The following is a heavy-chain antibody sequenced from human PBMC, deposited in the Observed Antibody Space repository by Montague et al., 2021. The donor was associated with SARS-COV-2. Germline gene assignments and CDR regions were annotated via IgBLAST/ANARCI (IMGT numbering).Heavy chain of an antibody. CDR1: GVPITSYY. J-gene: IGHJ4*02. CDR2: IYASGST. CDR3: VRDGGNWYYFDY. V-gene: IGHV4-4*07. Sequence: SETRSLTCSISGVPITSYYWSWVRQPAGKGLEWIGHIYASGSTNXSPSLESRVRLSIDNPKKHFSLKLESLTAADTAVYYCVRDGGNWYYFDYWGQGTLVTVSS. D-gene: IGHD3-16*01.